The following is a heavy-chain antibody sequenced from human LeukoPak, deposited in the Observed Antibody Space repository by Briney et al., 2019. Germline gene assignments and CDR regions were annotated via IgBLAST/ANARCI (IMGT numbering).Heavy chain of an antibody. D-gene: IGHD3-9*01. CDR2: IHTSGST. CDR3: ARDLSGDFPGWFDP. J-gene: IGHJ5*02. CDR1: GGSISSYH. V-gene: IGHV4-4*07. Sequence: SETLSLTCTISGGSISSYHWSWIRQPAGRGLEWIGRIHTSGSTNYNSSLKSRVTISVDTSRNQFSLKLTSVTASDTAVYYCARDLSGDFPGWFDPWGRGTLVTVSS.